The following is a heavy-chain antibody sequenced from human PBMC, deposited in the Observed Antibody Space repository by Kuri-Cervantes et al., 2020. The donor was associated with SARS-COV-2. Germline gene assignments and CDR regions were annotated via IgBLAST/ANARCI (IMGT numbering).Heavy chain of an antibody. D-gene: IGHD3-3*01. V-gene: IGHV4-38-2*02. CDR2: IYHSGST. Sequence: ESLKISCTVSGYSISSGYYWGWIRQPPGKGLEWIGSIYHSGSTYYNPSLKSRVTISVDTSKNQFSLKLGSVTAADTAVYYCARGPAHDFWSGYRFDYWGQGTLVTVSS. J-gene: IGHJ4*02. CDR3: ARGPAHDFWSGYRFDY. CDR1: GYSISSGYY.